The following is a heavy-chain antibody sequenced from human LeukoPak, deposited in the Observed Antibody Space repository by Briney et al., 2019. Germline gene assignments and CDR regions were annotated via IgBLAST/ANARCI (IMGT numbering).Heavy chain of an antibody. CDR3: AKETVANFDFDY. V-gene: IGHV7-4-1*02. Sequence: ASVKVSCKASGYNFMSYGMHWVRQAPGQGLEWMGWINTNTGNPTYAQGFTGRFVFSLDISVSTAYLQISSLKAEDTAVYYCAKETVANFDFDYWGRETRFTVAS. J-gene: IGHJ4*02. CDR1: GYNFMSYG. D-gene: IGHD3-9*01. CDR2: INTNTGNP.